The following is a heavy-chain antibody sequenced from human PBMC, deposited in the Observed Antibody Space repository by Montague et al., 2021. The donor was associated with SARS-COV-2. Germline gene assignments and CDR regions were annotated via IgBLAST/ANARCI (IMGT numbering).Heavy chain of an antibody. CDR1: GGSISSFY. CDR2: ISYSGST. CDR3: ARKGSGRLDLDY. J-gene: IGHJ4*02. V-gene: IGHV4-59*12. Sequence: SETLSLTCTVSGGSISSFYWSWFRQPPGKGLEWIGYISYSGSTNYNPSLTSRATMSVDTSKNQFSLRLASVTAADTAIYYCARKGSGRLDLDYWGQGTLVTVSS. D-gene: IGHD1-26*01.